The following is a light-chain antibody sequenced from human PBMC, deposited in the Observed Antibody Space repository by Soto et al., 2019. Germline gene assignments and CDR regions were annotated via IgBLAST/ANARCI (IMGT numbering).Light chain of an antibody. V-gene: IGKV3-20*01. CDR3: QHYGT. CDR1: QSISSTY. CDR2: GAS. J-gene: IGKJ3*01. Sequence: EIVLTLSPGTLSLSPGERATLSCRASQSISSTYLAWYQQKPGQAPRLLIYGASSRATGIPDRFSGSGSGTDFTLTVSRLEPEDFAVYFCQHYGTFGPGTKVDIK.